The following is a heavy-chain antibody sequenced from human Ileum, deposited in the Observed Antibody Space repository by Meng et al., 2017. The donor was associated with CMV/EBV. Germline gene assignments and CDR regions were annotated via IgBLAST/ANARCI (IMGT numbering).Heavy chain of an antibody. D-gene: IGHD6-19*01. CDR1: GFTFRRHW. CDR2: INTDGSAT. Sequence: LSCAASGFTFRRHWMHWVRRPPEKGLVWVSRINTDGSATDYADSVEGRFTISRDNAKNTLYLQMNSLRAEDTAVYYCARKNSGADLDYWGQGTLVTVSS. V-gene: IGHV3-74*01. J-gene: IGHJ4*02. CDR3: ARKNSGADLDY.